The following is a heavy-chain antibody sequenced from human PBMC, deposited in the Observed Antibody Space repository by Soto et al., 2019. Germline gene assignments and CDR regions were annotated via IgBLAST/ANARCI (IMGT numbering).Heavy chain of an antibody. V-gene: IGHV4-59*08. CDR3: ARRTYYGSGSYPFDY. Sequence: SETLSLTCTVSGGSISSYYWSWIRQPPGKGLEWIGYIYYSGSTNYNPSLKSRVTISVNTSKNQFSLKLSSVTAADTAVYYCARRTYYGSGSYPFDYWGQGTLVTVSS. CDR2: IYYSGST. CDR1: GGSISSYY. D-gene: IGHD3-10*01. J-gene: IGHJ4*02.